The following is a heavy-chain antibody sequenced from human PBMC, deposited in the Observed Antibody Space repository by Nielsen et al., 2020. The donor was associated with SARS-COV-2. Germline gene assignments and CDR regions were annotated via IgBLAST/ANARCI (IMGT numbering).Heavy chain of an antibody. CDR2: IYYSGST. D-gene: IGHD3-10*01. CDR1: GGSISSGGYY. CDR3: ARSWYGSGSYYNDYYYYYMDV. Sequence: SETLSLTCTVSGGSISSGGYYWSWIRQHPGKGLEWIGYIYYSGSTYYNPSLKSRVTISVDTSKNQFSLKLSSVTAADTAVYYCARSWYGSGSYYNDYYYYYMDVWGKGTTVTVSS. V-gene: IGHV4-31*03. J-gene: IGHJ6*03.